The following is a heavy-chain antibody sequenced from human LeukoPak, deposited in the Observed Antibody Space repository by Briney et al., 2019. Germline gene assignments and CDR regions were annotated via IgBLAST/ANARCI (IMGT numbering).Heavy chain of an antibody. J-gene: IGHJ6*03. CDR2: ISWNSGSI. CDR3: AKDGGDGDYYYYYMDV. D-gene: IGHD4-17*01. CDR1: GFTFDDYA. Sequence: PGRSLRLSCAVSGFTFDDYAMHWVRQAPGKGLEWVSGISWNSGSIGYADSVKGRFTISRDNAKNSLYLQMNSLRAEDMALYYCAKDGGDGDYYYYYMDVWGKGTTVTVSS. V-gene: IGHV3-9*03.